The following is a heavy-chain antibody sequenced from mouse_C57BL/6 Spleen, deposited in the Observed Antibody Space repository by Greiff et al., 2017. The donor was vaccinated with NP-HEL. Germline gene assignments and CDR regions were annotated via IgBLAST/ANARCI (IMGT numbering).Heavy chain of an antibody. V-gene: IGHV1-54*01. Sequence: VQLQQSGAELVRPGTSVKVSCKASGYAFTNYLIEWVKQRPGQGLEWIGVINPGSGGTNYNEKFKGKATLTADKSSSTAYMQLSSLTSEDSAVYFCARSYGSSYRYWYFDVWGTGTTVTVSS. CDR1: GYAFTNYL. CDR2: INPGSGGT. CDR3: ARSYGSSYRYWYFDV. D-gene: IGHD1-1*01. J-gene: IGHJ1*03.